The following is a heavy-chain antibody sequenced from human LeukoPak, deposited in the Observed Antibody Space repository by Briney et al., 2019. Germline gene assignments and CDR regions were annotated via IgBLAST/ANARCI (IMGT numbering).Heavy chain of an antibody. CDR2: ISTSGSTT. D-gene: IGHD3-9*01. CDR3: AALRYPPD. CDR1: GLSFSSYD. V-gene: IGHV3-48*03. Sequence: GGSLRLSCAAAGLSFSSYDMYWVRQAPGKGLEWVAYISTSGSTTDYADSVKGRFTISRDNGKSSVFLQMNSLRVEDTALYYCAALRYPPDWGQGTLVTVSS. J-gene: IGHJ4*02.